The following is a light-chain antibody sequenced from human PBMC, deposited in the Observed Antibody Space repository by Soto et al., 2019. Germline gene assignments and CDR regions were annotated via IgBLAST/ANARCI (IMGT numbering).Light chain of an antibody. CDR1: QSVGSRF. Sequence: EIVLTQSPGTLSLSPGDRATLSCRASQSVGSRFLAWYQQKPGQAPRLLMYGASSRATGIPDRFSGTGSGTDFTLTISRLEPEDFAVYYCQQYGSSPYTFGLGTKLEIK. CDR3: QQYGSSPYT. J-gene: IGKJ2*01. CDR2: GAS. V-gene: IGKV3-20*01.